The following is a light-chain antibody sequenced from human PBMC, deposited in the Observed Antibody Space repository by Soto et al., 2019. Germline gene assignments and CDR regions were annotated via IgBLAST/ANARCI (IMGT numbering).Light chain of an antibody. V-gene: IGKV3-20*01. CDR3: QQYGSLPWT. CDR1: QSVNSRY. CDR2: GTS. J-gene: IGKJ1*01. Sequence: EIVLTQSPGTLSLSPGERATLSCRTSQSVNSRYLAWYQQKPGQAPRLLIYGTSSRATGIPDRFSGSGSGTEFTLTISSLEPEDFAVYHCQQYGSLPWTFGQGTKVEIK.